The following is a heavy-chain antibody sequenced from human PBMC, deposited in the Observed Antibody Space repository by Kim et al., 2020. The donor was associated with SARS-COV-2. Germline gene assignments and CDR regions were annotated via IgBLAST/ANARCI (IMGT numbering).Heavy chain of an antibody. CDR3: VRDRGAGTEGFDY. CDR1: GASMSSSSFY. J-gene: IGHJ4*01. CDR2: MYYTGRTY. Sequence: SETLSLTCSVSGASMSSSSFYWGWIRQPPGKGLEWIGSMYYTGRTYYYSSSLKSRLTISLDTSRDQFSLKLISVTAAATAVYYCVRDRGAGTEGFDYWG. D-gene: IGHD6-19*01. V-gene: IGHV4-39*07.